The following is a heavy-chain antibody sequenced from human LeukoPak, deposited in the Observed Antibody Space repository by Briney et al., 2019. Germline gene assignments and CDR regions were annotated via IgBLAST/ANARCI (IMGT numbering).Heavy chain of an antibody. D-gene: IGHD5-24*01. J-gene: IGHJ4*02. CDR3: ARDHDAYNIDY. V-gene: IGHV1-8*03. CDR1: GYTFTSYD. Sequence: ASVKVSCKASGYTFTSYDINWVRQATGQGLEWMGWMNPNSGNTGYAQKFQGRVTITRNTSISTAYMELSSLRSEDTAVYYCARDHDAYNIDYWGQGTLVTVSS. CDR2: MNPNSGNT.